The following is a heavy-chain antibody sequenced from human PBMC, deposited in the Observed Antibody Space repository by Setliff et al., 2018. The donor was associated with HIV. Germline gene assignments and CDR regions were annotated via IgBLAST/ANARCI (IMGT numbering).Heavy chain of an antibody. J-gene: IGHJ4*02. Sequence: PSETLSLTCTVSGGSISSYYWSWIRQPPGKGLEWIGYIYTSGSTNYNPSLKSRVTISVDTSKNQFSLKLSSVTAADTAVYYCAGHGWKIGYYDSSGHMAGDYYFDYWGQGTLVTVSS. CDR3: AGHGWKIGYYDSSGHMAGDYYFDY. CDR1: GGSISSYY. V-gene: IGHV4-4*09. D-gene: IGHD3-22*01. CDR2: IYTSGST.